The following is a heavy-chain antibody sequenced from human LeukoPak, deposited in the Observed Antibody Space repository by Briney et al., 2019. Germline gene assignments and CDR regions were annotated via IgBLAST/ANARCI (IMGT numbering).Heavy chain of an antibody. Sequence: PSETLSLTCTVSGGSISSYYWSWIRQPPGKGLEWIGYIYYSGSTNYNPSLKSRVTISVDTSKNQFSLKLSSVTAADTAVYYCARTFRVISGGWYAFDIWGQGTMVTVSS. D-gene: IGHD2-15*01. J-gene: IGHJ3*02. CDR2: IYYSGST. CDR3: ARTFRVISGGWYAFDI. V-gene: IGHV4-59*08. CDR1: GGSISSYY.